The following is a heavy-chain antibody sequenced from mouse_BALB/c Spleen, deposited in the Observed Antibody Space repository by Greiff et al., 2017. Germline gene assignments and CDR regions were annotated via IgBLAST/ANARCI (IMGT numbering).Heavy chain of an antibody. J-gene: IGHJ2*01. D-gene: IGHD1-1*01. CDR1: GFTFSSYT. CDR2: ISSGGSYT. Sequence: EVQGVESGGGLVKPGGSLKLSCAASGFTFSSYTMSWVRQTPEKRLEWVATISSGGSYTYYPDSVKGRFTISRDNAKNTLYLQMSSLKSEDTAMYYCTRDRFITTVVDFDYWGQGTTLTVSS. CDR3: TRDRFITTVVDFDY. V-gene: IGHV5-6-4*01.